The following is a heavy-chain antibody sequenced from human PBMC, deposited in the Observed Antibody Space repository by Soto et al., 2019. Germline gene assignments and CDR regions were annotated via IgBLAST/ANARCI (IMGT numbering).Heavy chain of an antibody. V-gene: IGHV1-69*01. CDR2: IIPISGTT. J-gene: IGHJ6*02. D-gene: IGHD2-2*01. CDR1: GGSFSSDG. Sequence: QVQLVQSGAEVKKPGSSVKVSCKASGGSFSSDGITWVRQAPGQGLEWMGGIIPISGTTIYAQKFQVRVTITSDESTSTADMELSSLRSEDTAVYYGARGGYCGSTNGYGRDGMDVWGQGTTVTVSS. CDR3: ARGGYCGSTNGYGRDGMDV.